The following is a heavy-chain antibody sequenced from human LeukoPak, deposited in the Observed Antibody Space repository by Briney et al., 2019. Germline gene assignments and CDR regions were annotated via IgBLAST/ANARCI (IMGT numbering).Heavy chain of an antibody. D-gene: IGHD3-16*01. Sequence: SETLSLTCAVYGGSFSGYYWSWIRQPPGKGLEWIGEINHSGSTNYNPSLKSRVTMSVDTSKNQFSLKLSSVTAADTAVYYCARGGGNFDYWGQGTLVTVSS. V-gene: IGHV4-34*01. CDR3: ARGGGNFDY. J-gene: IGHJ4*02. CDR2: INHSGST. CDR1: GGSFSGYY.